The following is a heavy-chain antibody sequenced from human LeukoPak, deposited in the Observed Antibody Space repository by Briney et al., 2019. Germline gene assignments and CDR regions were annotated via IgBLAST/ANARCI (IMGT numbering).Heavy chain of an antibody. J-gene: IGHJ6*03. Sequence: GGSLRLSCAASGFTFSSYWMSWVRQAPGKGLEWVANIKQDGSEKYYVDSVKGRFTISRDNAKNSLYLQMNSLRAEDTAVYYCAREDYGGNSGVMDVWGKGTTVTVSS. D-gene: IGHD4-23*01. V-gene: IGHV3-7*01. CDR2: IKQDGSEK. CDR1: GFTFSSYW. CDR3: AREDYGGNSGVMDV.